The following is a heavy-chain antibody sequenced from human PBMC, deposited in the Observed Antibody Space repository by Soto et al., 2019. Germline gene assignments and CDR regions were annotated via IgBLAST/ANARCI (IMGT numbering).Heavy chain of an antibody. D-gene: IGHD1-1*01. V-gene: IGHV1-69*06. CDR1: GGTFSTYV. J-gene: IGHJ6*02. CDR2: VIPMSGSS. CDR3: PRGRPRTGAHFYVYGLDV. Sequence: QVQLVQSGAEVKKPGSSVKVSCKDSGGTFSTYVVSWGRQAPGHGLEWMGRVIPMSGSSNYAQKFQGRVTITPDKDTSIAYIEGLSLRSECTDVYYCPRGRPRTGAHFYVYGLDVWGQGTTVIVSS.